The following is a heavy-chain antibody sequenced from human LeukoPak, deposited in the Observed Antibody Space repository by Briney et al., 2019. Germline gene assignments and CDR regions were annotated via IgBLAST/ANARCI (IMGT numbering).Heavy chain of an antibody. V-gene: IGHV3-7*01. CDR3: ARKQWPRLD. CDR1: GFTFSSYG. CDR2: IREDESEK. Sequence: GGSLRLSCAASGFTFSSYGMVWVRQAPGKGLEWVANIREDESEKNYVDSVKGRFTISRDNAWNSLYLQMNSLRPEDTAVYYCARKQWPRLDWGQGTLVTVSS. J-gene: IGHJ4*02. D-gene: IGHD1/OR15-1a*01.